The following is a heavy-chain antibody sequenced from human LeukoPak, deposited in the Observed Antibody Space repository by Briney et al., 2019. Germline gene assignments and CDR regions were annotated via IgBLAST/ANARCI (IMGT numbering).Heavy chain of an antibody. CDR1: GGSFSGYY. Sequence: SETLSLTCAVYGGSFSGYYWSWIRQPPGKGLEWIGEINHSGNTNYNPSLKSRVTISVDTSKNQFSPKLSSVTAADTAVYYCASLSSGGFDYWGQGTLVTVSS. J-gene: IGHJ4*02. CDR2: INHSGNT. V-gene: IGHV4-34*01. CDR3: ASLSSGGFDY. D-gene: IGHD3-16*01.